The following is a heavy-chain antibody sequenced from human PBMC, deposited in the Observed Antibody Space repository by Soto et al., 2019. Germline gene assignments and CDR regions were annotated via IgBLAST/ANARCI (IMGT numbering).Heavy chain of an antibody. CDR3: ARDGTYGDYDFDY. Sequence: ASVKVSCKESGYTFTSHDSHWVRQAPGQGLEWMGIINPRGGSTIYPQKFQGRVTMTRDTSTSTVYMELSSLRSEDTAVYYCARDGTYGDYDFDYWGQGTLVTVSS. D-gene: IGHD4-17*01. J-gene: IGHJ4*02. CDR2: INPRGGST. V-gene: IGHV1-46*01. CDR1: GYTFTSHD.